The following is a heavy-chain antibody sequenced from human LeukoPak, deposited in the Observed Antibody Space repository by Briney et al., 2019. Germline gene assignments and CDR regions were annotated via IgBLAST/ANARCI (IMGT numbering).Heavy chain of an antibody. D-gene: IGHD3-10*01. J-gene: IGHJ5*02. CDR3: ARGGVAYEPNWFDP. CDR2: IYSGGST. V-gene: IGHV3-66*01. CDR1: GFTDSSNY. Sequence: GGSLRLSCAASGFTDSSNYMSWVRQAPGKGLEWVSVIYSGGSTYYADSVKGRFTISRDNSKNTLYLQMNSLRAEDTAVYYCARGGVAYEPNWFDPWGQGTLVTVSS.